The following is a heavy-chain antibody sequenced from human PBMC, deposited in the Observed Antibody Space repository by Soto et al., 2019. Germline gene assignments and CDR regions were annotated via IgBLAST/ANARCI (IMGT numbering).Heavy chain of an antibody. V-gene: IGHV3-48*02. Sequence: GGSLRLSCAASGFTFSSYSMNWVRQAPGKGLEWVSYISSSSTIYYADSVKGRFTISRDNAKNSLYLQMNSLRDEDTAVYYCARVGYSSSWYHYWGQGTLVTVSS. CDR1: GFTFSSYS. J-gene: IGHJ4*02. CDR3: ARVGYSSSWYHY. D-gene: IGHD6-13*01. CDR2: ISSSSTI.